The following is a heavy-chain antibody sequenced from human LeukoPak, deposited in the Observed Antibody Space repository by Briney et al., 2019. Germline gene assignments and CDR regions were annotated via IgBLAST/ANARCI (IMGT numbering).Heavy chain of an antibody. Sequence: GGSLRLSCAASGFTFSSFGMHWVRQAPGKGLEWVAFIWYDGSNKYYADSVKGRFTISRDNSKNTLYLQMNSLRAEDTAVYYCAKGLRSSSWSMDVWGKGTTVTVSS. CDR2: IWYDGSNK. V-gene: IGHV3-30*02. CDR1: GFTFSSFG. CDR3: AKGLRSSSWSMDV. J-gene: IGHJ6*03. D-gene: IGHD6-13*01.